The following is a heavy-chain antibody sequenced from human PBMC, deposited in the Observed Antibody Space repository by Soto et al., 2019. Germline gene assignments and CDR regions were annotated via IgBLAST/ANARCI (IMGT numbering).Heavy chain of an antibody. CDR2: IYYSGST. J-gene: IGHJ4*01. V-gene: IGHV4-59*01. CDR1: GGSISSYY. Sequence: SETLSLSCTVSGGSISSYYWSWIRQPPGKGLEWIGYIYYSGSTNYNPSLKSRVTISVDTSKNQFSLKLSSVTAADTAVYYCARGWVESYRDCACSEIYYWGQENLLTVSS. D-gene: IGHD2-21*02. CDR3: ARGWVESYRDCACSEIYY.